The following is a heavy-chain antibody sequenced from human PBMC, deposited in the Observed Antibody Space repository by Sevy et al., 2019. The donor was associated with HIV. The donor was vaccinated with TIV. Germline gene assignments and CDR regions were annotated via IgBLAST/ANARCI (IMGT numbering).Heavy chain of an antibody. CDR2: ISYDGSNK. CDR1: GFTFSSYA. J-gene: IGHJ5*02. V-gene: IGHV3-30*04. Sequence: GGSLRLSCAASGFTFSSYAMHWVRQAPGKVLEWVAVISYDGSNKYYADSVKGRFTISRDNSKNTLYLQMNSLRAEDTAVYYCAREGYCSSTSCRNWFDPWGQGTLVTVSS. CDR3: AREGYCSSTSCRNWFDP. D-gene: IGHD2-2*01.